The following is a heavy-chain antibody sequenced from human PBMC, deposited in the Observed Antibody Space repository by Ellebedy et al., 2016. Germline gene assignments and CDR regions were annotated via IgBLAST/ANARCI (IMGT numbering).Heavy chain of an antibody. D-gene: IGHD3-10*01. CDR1: GFTFSSYA. V-gene: IGHV3-23*01. CDR2: ISGSGGST. Sequence: GESLKISXAASGFTFSSYAMSWVRQAPGKGLEWVSAISGSGGSTYYADSVKGRFTISRDNAKNSLYLQMNSLRAEDTAVYYCASGPYRSTYYYGSGSYPGWGQGTLVTVSS. J-gene: IGHJ4*02. CDR3: ASGPYRSTYYYGSGSYPG.